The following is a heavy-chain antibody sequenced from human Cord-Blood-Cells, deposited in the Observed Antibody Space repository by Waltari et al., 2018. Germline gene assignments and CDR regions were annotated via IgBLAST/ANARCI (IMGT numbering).Heavy chain of an antibody. CDR2: INHSGST. CDR3: ARGNCSSTSCYQGYFDY. CDR1: GGSFSGYY. V-gene: IGHV4-34*01. J-gene: IGHJ4*02. D-gene: IGHD2-2*01. Sequence: QVQLQQWGAGLLKPSETLSLTCAVYGGSFSGYYWSWTRQPPWKGLEWIGEINHSGSTNYNPSLKSRVTISVDTSKNQFSLKLSSVTAADTAVYYCARGNCSSTSCYQGYFDYWGQGTLVTVSS.